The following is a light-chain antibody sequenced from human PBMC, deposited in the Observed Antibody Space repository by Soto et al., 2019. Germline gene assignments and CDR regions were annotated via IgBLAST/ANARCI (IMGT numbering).Light chain of an antibody. J-gene: IGKJ3*01. CDR3: HQYNSWPRGT. CDR1: QSVSSN. V-gene: IGKV3-15*01. Sequence: EVGMTQSPATLSVSPGERATLSCRASQSVSSNLAWYQQKPGQTPRLLMYGASTRATGIPARFSGSGSGTEFTLTISSLQSEDFAVYYCHQYNSWPRGTFGPGTKVEIK. CDR2: GAS.